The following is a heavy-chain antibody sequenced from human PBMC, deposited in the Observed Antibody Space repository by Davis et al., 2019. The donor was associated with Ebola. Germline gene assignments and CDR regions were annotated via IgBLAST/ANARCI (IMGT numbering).Heavy chain of an antibody. D-gene: IGHD3-22*01. J-gene: IGHJ4*02. Sequence: SETLSLTCAVSGDSISSSNWWSWVRQPPGKGLERIGGIYHSGSTNYNPSLKSRVNISVDKANNQFSLKLNSVTAADTAVYYCSRDYYDSSGYLYYFDSWGQGTLVTVSS. V-gene: IGHV4-4*02. CDR1: GDSISSSNW. CDR2: IYHSGST. CDR3: SRDYYDSSGYLYYFDS.